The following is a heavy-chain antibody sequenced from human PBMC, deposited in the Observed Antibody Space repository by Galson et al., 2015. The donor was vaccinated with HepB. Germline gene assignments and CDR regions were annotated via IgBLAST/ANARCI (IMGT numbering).Heavy chain of an antibody. CDR1: DSTFSSYT. Sequence: SLRLSCAASDSTFSSYTMNWVRQTPGKGLQWISYISTNGDTIHYADSVKCRFTIARDSAKNTMWLQMNSLRAEDTAVYYCATTKFGSGAYWTFDIWGQGTLVTVSS. CDR3: ATTKFGSGAYWTFDI. J-gene: IGHJ3*02. V-gene: IGHV3-48*04. CDR2: ISTNGDTI. D-gene: IGHD4/OR15-4a*01.